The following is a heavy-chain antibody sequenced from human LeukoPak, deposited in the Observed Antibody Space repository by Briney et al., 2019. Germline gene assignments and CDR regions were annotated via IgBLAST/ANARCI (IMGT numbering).Heavy chain of an antibody. Sequence: SETLSLTCAVYGGSFRGYLWSWIRQTPGKGLEWIGEINHSGSTNYNPSLKSRVTISVDTSKIQFSLKLNSVTAADTAVYYCARHSRTYYDFDHWAQGTLVTVSS. CDR1: GGSFRGYL. CDR2: INHSGST. V-gene: IGHV4-34*01. J-gene: IGHJ4*02. CDR3: ARHSRTYYDFDH. D-gene: IGHD1-26*01.